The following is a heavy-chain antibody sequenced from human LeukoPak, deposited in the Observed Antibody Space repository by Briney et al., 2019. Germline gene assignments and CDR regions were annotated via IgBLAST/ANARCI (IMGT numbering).Heavy chain of an antibody. J-gene: IGHJ4*02. Sequence: ASVKVSCKASGYTFTSYYMHWVRQAPGQGLEWMGIINPSGGSTSYAQKLQGRVTMTTDTSTSTAYMELRSLRSDDTAMYYCARDLSLYYYDSSGNVDYWGQGTLVTVSS. CDR2: INPSGGST. CDR3: ARDLSLYYYDSSGNVDY. V-gene: IGHV1-46*01. D-gene: IGHD3-22*01. CDR1: GYTFTSYY.